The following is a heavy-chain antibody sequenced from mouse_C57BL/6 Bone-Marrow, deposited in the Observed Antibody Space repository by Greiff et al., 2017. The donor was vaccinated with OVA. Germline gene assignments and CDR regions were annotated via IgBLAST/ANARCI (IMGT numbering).Heavy chain of an antibody. D-gene: IGHD2-5*01. CDR3: ERGSNYDWYFDV. Sequence: VQLQQSGAELVRPGTSVKMSCKASGYTFTNYWIGWAKQRPGHGLEWIGDIYRGGGYTNYNEKFKGKATLTVDKSSSAAYMQLSSLTSEDSAIYYCERGSNYDWYFDVWGTGTTVTVTS. CDR1: GYTFTNYW. J-gene: IGHJ1*03. CDR2: IYRGGGYT. V-gene: IGHV1-63*01.